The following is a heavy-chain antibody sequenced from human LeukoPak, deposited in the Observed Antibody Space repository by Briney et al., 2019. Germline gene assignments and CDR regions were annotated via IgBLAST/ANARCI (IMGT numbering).Heavy chain of an antibody. CDR3: ARDGDTAMALAFDY. D-gene: IGHD5-18*01. CDR1: GFTFSSYG. V-gene: IGHV3-23*01. Sequence: GGSLRLSCTASGFTFSSYGMSWVRQAPGKGLEWVSAIGGRDGSTYYADSVKGRFTISRDNSKNTLYLQMNSLRAEDTAVYYCARDGDTAMALAFDYWGQGTLVTVSS. J-gene: IGHJ4*02. CDR2: IGGRDGST.